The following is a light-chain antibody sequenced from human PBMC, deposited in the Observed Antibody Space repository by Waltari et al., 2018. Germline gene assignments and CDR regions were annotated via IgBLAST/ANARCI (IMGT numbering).Light chain of an antibody. V-gene: IGKV1-5*03. Sequence: DIQMTQSPSTLSASVGDRVTISCRDSQSVGTWLAWYQQKPGKAPKLLIYMASSLESGVPSRFSGSGSGTDFTLTISSLQPDDFATYSCQQYSSFSTFGQGTKV. CDR2: MAS. J-gene: IGKJ2*01. CDR3: QQYSSFST. CDR1: QSVGTW.